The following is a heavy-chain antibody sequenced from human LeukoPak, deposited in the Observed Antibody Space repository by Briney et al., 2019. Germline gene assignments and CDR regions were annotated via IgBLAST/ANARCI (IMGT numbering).Heavy chain of an antibody. D-gene: IGHD3-22*01. V-gene: IGHV4-39*01. CDR2: IYYSGST. CDR1: GGSISSSSYY. Sequence: SETLSLTCTVSGGSISSSSYYWGWIRQPPGKGLEWIGSIYYSGSTYYNPSLKSRVTISVDTSKNQFSLKLSSVTAADTAVYYCARGSNYYDSSGYYLGYWGQGTLVTVSS. CDR3: ARGSNYYDSSGYYLGY. J-gene: IGHJ4*02.